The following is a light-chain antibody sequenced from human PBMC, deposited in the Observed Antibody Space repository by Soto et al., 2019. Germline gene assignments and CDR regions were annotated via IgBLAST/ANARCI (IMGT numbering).Light chain of an antibody. J-gene: IGLJ2*01. CDR2: YNN. Sequence: VLTQPPSTSGPPGQRVTISCSGASSNIGSNTVNWYQHLPGTAPKLLIYYNNQRPSGVPDRFSGSRSGTSASLAITGLQSGDDAYYYCAAGDDSLNGLVFGGGTKVTVL. V-gene: IGLV1-44*01. CDR1: SSNIGSNT. CDR3: AAGDDSLNGLV.